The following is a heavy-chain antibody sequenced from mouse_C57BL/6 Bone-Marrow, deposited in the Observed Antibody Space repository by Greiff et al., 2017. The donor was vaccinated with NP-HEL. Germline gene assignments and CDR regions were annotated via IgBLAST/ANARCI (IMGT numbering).Heavy chain of an antibody. CDR1: GFTFSSYG. Sequence: EVKLVESGGDLVKPGGSLKLSCAASGFTFSSYGMSWVRQTPDKRLEWVATISSGGSYTYYPDSVKGRFTMSRDNAKNTLYLQMSSLKSEDTAMYYCARPDVGGLPWYFDVWGTGTTVTVSS. D-gene: IGHD2-2*01. J-gene: IGHJ1*03. V-gene: IGHV5-6*01. CDR2: ISSGGSYT. CDR3: ARPDVGGLPWYFDV.